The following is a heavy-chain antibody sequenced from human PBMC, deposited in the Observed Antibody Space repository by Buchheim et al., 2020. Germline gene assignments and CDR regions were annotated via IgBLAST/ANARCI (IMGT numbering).Heavy chain of an antibody. V-gene: IGHV3-30*18. CDR1: GFTFSSYG. Sequence: QVQLVESGGGVVQPGRSLRLSCAASGFTFSSYGMHWVRQAPGKGLEWVAVISYDGSNKYYADSVKGRFTIPRDNSKNTLYLQMNSLRAEDTAVYYCAKAWYSGSYYYYGMDVWGQGTT. CDR3: AKAWYSGSYYYYGMDV. D-gene: IGHD1-26*01. CDR2: ISYDGSNK. J-gene: IGHJ6*02.